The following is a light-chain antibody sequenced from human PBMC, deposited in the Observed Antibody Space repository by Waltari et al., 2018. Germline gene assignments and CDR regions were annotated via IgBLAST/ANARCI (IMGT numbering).Light chain of an antibody. Sequence: QSALAQPASVSGSPGQSITISCTGTSSDVGSYNLVSWYQQHPGKVPKLMIYEVITRPSGVAIRFSASKSGNTASLTISGLQAEDEADYYCCSYVGGSSLIFGGGTKLTVL. V-gene: IGLV2-23*02. CDR3: CSYVGGSSLI. J-gene: IGLJ2*01. CDR2: EVI. CDR1: SSDVGSYNL.